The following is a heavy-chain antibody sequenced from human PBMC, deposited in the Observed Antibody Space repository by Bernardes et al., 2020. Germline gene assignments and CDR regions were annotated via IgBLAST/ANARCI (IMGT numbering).Heavy chain of an antibody. CDR3: ARAPIAAAVTYYYYYCMDV. CDR1: GYTFTSYG. Sequence: ASVQVSCKASGYTFTSYGISWVRQAPGQGLEWMGWISAYNGNTNYAQKLQGRVTMTTDTSTSTAYMELRSLRSDDTAVYYCARAPIAAAVTYYYYYCMDVWGQGTTVTVSS. V-gene: IGHV1-18*01. CDR2: ISAYNGNT. J-gene: IGHJ6*02. D-gene: IGHD6-13*01.